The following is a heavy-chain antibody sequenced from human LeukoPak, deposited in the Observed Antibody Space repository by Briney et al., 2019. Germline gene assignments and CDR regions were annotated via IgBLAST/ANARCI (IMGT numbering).Heavy chain of an antibody. Sequence: GGSLRLSCAASGFTFSSYGMHWVRQAPGKGLEWVAFIRYDGSNKYYADSVKGRFTISRDNSKNTLCLQMNSLRAEDTAVYYCAKDPRPYSTSGRNWFDPWGQGTLVTVSS. CDR2: IRYDGSNK. CDR3: AKDPRPYSTSGRNWFDP. J-gene: IGHJ5*02. CDR1: GFTFSSYG. V-gene: IGHV3-30*02. D-gene: IGHD6-19*01.